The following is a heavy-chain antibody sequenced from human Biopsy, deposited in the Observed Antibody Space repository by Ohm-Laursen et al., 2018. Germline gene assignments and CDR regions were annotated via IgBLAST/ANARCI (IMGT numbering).Heavy chain of an antibody. CDR3: ARDLPSSYYYAMDV. CDR2: TYKGGNT. J-gene: IGHJ6*02. CDR1: GASITSYY. V-gene: IGHV4-4*07. Sequence: GTLSLTWTVSGASITSYYWSWIRQPAGKGLEWIGHTYKGGNTNHNPSLKSRVSMSVDTSKNQLSLTLRSVTAADTAVYYCARDLPSSYYYAMDVWGQGTTVTVSS.